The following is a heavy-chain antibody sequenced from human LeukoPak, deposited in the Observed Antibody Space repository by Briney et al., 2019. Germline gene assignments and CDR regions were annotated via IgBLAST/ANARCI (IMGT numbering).Heavy chain of an antibody. CDR2: INAGNENT. CDR1: GYTFSRYG. V-gene: IGHV1-3*01. J-gene: IGHJ4*02. D-gene: IGHD3-16*01. Sequence: ASVKVSCKASGYTFSRYGMHWVRQAPGQRLEWMGWINAGNENTKYSQKFQGRVSITRDTSASTAYMELSSLTSEDTAVYYCARDLYCDYFDYWGQGTLVTVSS. CDR3: ARDLYCDYFDY.